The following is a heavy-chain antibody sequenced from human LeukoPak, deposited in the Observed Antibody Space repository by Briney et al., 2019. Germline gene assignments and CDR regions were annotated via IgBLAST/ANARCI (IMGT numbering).Heavy chain of an antibody. CDR2: INIEGTII. J-gene: IGHJ4*02. CDR1: GFSFRNSW. D-gene: IGHD3-22*01. V-gene: IGHV3-74*01. CDR3: ARENYYDSSGVDY. Sequence: GGSLRLSCAASGFSFRNSWMHWVRQVPGEGLVWVARINIEGTIISYADSVKGRFTISRDNAKNTLYLQMNSLRAEDTAVYYCARENYYDSSGVDYWGQGTLVTVSS.